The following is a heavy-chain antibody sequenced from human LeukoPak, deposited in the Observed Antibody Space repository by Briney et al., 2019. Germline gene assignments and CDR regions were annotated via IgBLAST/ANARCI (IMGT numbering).Heavy chain of an antibody. D-gene: IGHD3-10*01. CDR3: ARDTDAYTMQADFDY. Sequence: ASVKVSCKASGYTFTGYYMHWVRQAPGQGLEWMGWINPNSGGTNYAQKFQGRVTMTRDTSISTAYMELSRLRSDDTAVYYCARDTDAYTMQADFDYWGQGTLVTVSS. CDR2: INPNSGGT. CDR1: GYTFTGYY. J-gene: IGHJ4*02. V-gene: IGHV1-2*02.